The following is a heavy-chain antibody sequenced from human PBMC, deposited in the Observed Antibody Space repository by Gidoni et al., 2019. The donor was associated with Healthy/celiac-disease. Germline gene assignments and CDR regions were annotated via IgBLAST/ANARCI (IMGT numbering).Heavy chain of an antibody. D-gene: IGHD1-20*01. Sequence: EVQLVESGGGLVQPGGSMRLSCAASGLTFSSYSMNWVRQAQGKGLEWVSYISSSSSTIYYADSVKGRFTISRDNAKNALYLQMNSLRAEDTAVYYCARGRYNWNFDYWGQGTLVTVSS. V-gene: IGHV3-48*01. J-gene: IGHJ4*02. CDR1: GLTFSSYS. CDR3: ARGRYNWNFDY. CDR2: ISSSSSTI.